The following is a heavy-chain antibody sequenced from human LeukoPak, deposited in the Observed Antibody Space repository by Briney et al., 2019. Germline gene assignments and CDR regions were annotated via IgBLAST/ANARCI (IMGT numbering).Heavy chain of an antibody. Sequence: PGGSLRLSCAASGFTFDDYAMHWDRQAPGKGLEWVSGISWNSGSIGYADSVKGRFTISRDNAKNSLYLQMNSLRAEDTALYYCAKDIAYYYDSSGPEFDYWGQGTLVTVSS. CDR1: GFTFDDYA. CDR2: ISWNSGSI. V-gene: IGHV3-9*01. D-gene: IGHD3-22*01. CDR3: AKDIAYYYDSSGPEFDY. J-gene: IGHJ4*02.